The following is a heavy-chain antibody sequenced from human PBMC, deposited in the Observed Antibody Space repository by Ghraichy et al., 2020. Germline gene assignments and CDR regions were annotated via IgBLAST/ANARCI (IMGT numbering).Heavy chain of an antibody. Sequence: GGSLRLSCAVSEFTFDGYPMTWVRQAPGKGLEWVSILGADGRSTFYADSVKGRFTISRDKSKRTMYLQMNSLRADDTAVYYCAKEGGRLGEGAFDVWGQGTTVTVSS. CDR3: AKEGGRLGEGAFDV. V-gene: IGHV3-23*01. D-gene: IGHD3-10*01. CDR2: LGADGRST. J-gene: IGHJ3*01. CDR1: EFTFDGYP.